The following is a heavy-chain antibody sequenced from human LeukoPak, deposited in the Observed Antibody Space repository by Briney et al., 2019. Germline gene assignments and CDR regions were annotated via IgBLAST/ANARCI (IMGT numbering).Heavy chain of an antibody. CDR3: ARGALSSGWTLNIDY. V-gene: IGHV3-30*02. CDR1: GFTFSSYG. Sequence: GGSLRLSCAASGFTFSSYGMHWVRQAPGKGLEWVAFIRYDGSNKYYADSVKGRFTISRDNSKNTLYLQMNSLRADDTAVYYCARGALSSGWTLNIDYWGQGTLVTVSS. J-gene: IGHJ4*02. CDR2: IRYDGSNK. D-gene: IGHD6-19*01.